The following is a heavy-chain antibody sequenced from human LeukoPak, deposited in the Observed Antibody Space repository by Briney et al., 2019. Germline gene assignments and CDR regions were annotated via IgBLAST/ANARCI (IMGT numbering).Heavy chain of an antibody. V-gene: IGHV4-61*02. CDR1: GGSISSSSYY. CDR2: ITTSGST. J-gene: IGHJ3*02. D-gene: IGHD2-21*02. Sequence: SETLSLTCTVSGGSISSSSYYWGWIRQPAGKALEWIGRITTSGSTNYNPSLKSRLTISVDTSKNQFSLKLNSVTAADTAVYFCARDCGGDSYLGAFDIWGQGTVVTVSS. CDR3: ARDCGGDSYLGAFDI.